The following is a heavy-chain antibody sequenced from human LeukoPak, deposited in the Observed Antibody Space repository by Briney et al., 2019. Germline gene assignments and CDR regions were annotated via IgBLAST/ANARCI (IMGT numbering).Heavy chain of an antibody. J-gene: IGHJ4*02. CDR1: GFNFRGYT. CDR2: ISGEGGAQ. V-gene: IGHV3-30*04. CDR3: AKDPPPMWRYSSGWYDGSNY. Sequence: GGSLRLSCTASGFNFRGYTMHWLRQAPGKGLEWVAVISGEGGAQHYADSLKGRFTISRDNSKNTLYLQMNSLRAEDTAVYYCAKDPPPMWRYSSGWYDGSNYWGQGTLVTVSS. D-gene: IGHD6-19*01.